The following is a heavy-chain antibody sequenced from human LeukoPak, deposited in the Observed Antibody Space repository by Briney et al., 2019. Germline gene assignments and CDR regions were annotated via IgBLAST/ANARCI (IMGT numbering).Heavy chain of an antibody. Sequence: PGGSLRLSCAASGFTFRNYAMHWVRQTPGKGLEWVTVISHDESNEYYADSVKGRFTISRDNSKNTLYLQMNSLRAEDTALYYCAKAADYGDYGSFDYWGQGTLVTVSS. V-gene: IGHV3-30-3*01. CDR3: AKAADYGDYGSFDY. CDR2: ISHDESNE. J-gene: IGHJ4*02. D-gene: IGHD4-17*01. CDR1: GFTFRNYA.